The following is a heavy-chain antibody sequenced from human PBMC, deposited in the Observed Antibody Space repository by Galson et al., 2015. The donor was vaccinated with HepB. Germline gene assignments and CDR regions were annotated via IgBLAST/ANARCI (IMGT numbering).Heavy chain of an antibody. V-gene: IGHV1-18*04. CDR3: ARGDLSHRPWGLMAELDLGEAFDI. CDR1: GYTFTSYG. Sequence: SVKVSCKASGYTFTSYGISWVRQAPGQGLEWMGWISAYNGNTNYAQKLQGRVTMTTDTSTSTAYMELRSLRSDDTAVYYCARGDLSHRPWGLMAELDLGEAFDIWGQGTMVTVSS. J-gene: IGHJ3*02. CDR2: ISAYNGNT. D-gene: IGHD3-16*02.